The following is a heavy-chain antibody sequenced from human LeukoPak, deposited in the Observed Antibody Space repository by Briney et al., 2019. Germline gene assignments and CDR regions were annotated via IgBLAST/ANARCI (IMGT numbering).Heavy chain of an antibody. J-gene: IGHJ5*02. Sequence: GASVKVSCKASVYTFTSYYMHGVREAPGHGLEWMGIINPSGGSTSYAQKFQGRVTMTRDMSASTVYMELRSLRSEDTAVYYCARDATPYYGSGRKNWFDPWGQGTLVTVSS. CDR2: INPSGGST. V-gene: IGHV1-46*01. CDR1: VYTFTSYY. CDR3: ARDATPYYGSGRKNWFDP. D-gene: IGHD3-10*01.